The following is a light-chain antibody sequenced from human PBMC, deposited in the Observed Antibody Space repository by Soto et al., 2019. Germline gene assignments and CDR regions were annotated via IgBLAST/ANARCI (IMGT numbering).Light chain of an antibody. J-gene: IGLJ2*01. Sequence: QSALTQPASVSGSPGQSITISCTGTSSDVGGYNYVSWYQQHPGKAPKVMIYDVSNRPSGFSNRFSGYKSGTTSSLTISGLQAEDEADYYRSSYTSISTLHVGFGGGPKVHVL. CDR1: SSDVGGYNY. CDR2: DVS. CDR3: SSYTSISTLHVG. V-gene: IGLV2-14*01.